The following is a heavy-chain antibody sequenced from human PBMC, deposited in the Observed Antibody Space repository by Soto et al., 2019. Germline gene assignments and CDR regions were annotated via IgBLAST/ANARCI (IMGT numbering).Heavy chain of an antibody. CDR1: GGSFSGYY. Sequence: PSETLSLTCAVYGGSFSGYYWSWMRQPSGKGLEWIGEINHSGSTNYNPSLKSRVTISVDTSKNQFSLKLSSVTAADTAVYYCASLVKGSGSYYTTIYYYYGMDVWGQGTTVTVSS. J-gene: IGHJ6*02. CDR3: ASLVKGSGSYYTTIYYYYGMDV. D-gene: IGHD3-10*01. V-gene: IGHV4-34*01. CDR2: INHSGST.